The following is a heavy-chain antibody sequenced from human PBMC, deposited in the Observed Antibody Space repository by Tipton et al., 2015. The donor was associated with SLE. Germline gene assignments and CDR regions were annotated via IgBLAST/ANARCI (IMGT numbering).Heavy chain of an antibody. D-gene: IGHD4-17*01. Sequence: QLVQSGAEVKKPGASVKVSCKASGYTFTSYAMHWVRQAPGQRLEWMGWINAGNGNTKYSQKFQGRVTITRDTSASTAYMELSSLRSEDTAVYYCARAHDYGDYGYFDLWGRGALVTVSS. CDR1: GYTFTSYA. V-gene: IGHV1-3*01. J-gene: IGHJ2*01. CDR3: ARAHDYGDYGYFDL. CDR2: INAGNGNT.